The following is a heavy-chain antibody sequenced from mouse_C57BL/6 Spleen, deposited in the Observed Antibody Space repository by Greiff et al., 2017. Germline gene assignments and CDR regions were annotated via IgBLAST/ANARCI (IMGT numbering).Heavy chain of an antibody. D-gene: IGHD1-1*01. CDR1: GFTFSDYG. J-gene: IGHJ1*03. CDR2: ISSGSSTI. Sequence: EVKLMESGGGLVKPGGSLKLSCAASGFTFSDYGMHWVRQAPEKGLEWVAYISSGSSTIYYADTVKGRFTISSDNAKNTLFLQMTSLRSEDTAMYYCARELRRWYFDVWGTGTTVTVSS. CDR3: ARELRRWYFDV. V-gene: IGHV5-17*01.